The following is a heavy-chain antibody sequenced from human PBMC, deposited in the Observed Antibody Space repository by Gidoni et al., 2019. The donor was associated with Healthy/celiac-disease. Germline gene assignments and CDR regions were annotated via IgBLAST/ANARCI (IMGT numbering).Heavy chain of an antibody. V-gene: IGHV3-7*01. CDR2: IKQDGSEK. J-gene: IGHJ4*02. CDR1: GFTVSSYW. Sequence: EVQLVASGGGLVQPGGSLRLSCAAAGFTVSSYWMSWVRQAPGKGLEWVANIKQDGSEKYYVDSVKGRFTISRDNAKNSLYLQMNSLRAEDTAVYYCARDLSATVVAFDYWGQGTLVTVSS. D-gene: IGHD4-17*01. CDR3: ARDLSATVVAFDY.